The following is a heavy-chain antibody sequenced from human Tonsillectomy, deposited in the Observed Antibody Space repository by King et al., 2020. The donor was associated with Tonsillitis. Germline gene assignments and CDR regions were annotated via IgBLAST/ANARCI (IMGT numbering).Heavy chain of an antibody. CDR2: IKPDGSGK. V-gene: IGHV3-7*04. CDR3: ATVAAAGNYFDY. Sequence: VQLVESGGGLVQPGGSLRLSCAASGFTFSNYWMSWVRQAPGKGLEWVANIKPDGSGKCYVDSVKGQFTISRDNAENSLYLQMNSLRAEDTAVYYCATVAAAGNYFDYWCQGTLVTVSS. J-gene: IGHJ4*02. CDR1: GFTFSNYW. D-gene: IGHD6-13*01.